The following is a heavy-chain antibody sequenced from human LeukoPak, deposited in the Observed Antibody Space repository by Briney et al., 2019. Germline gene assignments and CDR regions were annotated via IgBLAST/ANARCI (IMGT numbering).Heavy chain of an antibody. D-gene: IGHD3-3*01. CDR2: IYSGGST. J-gene: IGHJ4*02. CDR1: GFTVSSNY. CDR3: ARAYYDFWSGYPYFDY. Sequence: PGGSLRLSCAASGFTVSSNYMSWVRQAPGKGLEWVSVIYSGGSTYYADSVKGRFTISRDNSKNTLYLQMNSLRAEDTAVYCCARAYYDFWSGYPYFDYWGQGTLVTVSS. V-gene: IGHV3-53*01.